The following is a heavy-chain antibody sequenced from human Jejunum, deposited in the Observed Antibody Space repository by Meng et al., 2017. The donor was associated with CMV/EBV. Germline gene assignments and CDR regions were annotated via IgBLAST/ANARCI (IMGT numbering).Heavy chain of an antibody. J-gene: IGHJ4*02. Sequence: IPFKESGPTLAKPPQPLTLTCTFSGFSLSTSEVAVGWIRQPPGKALEWVALIYWDDDKRYSPSLKNRLTITKDTSKNQVILTMTNMDPMDTATYYCAHSSYDSSWYRGPDYWGQGTLVTVSS. V-gene: IGHV2-5*02. CDR1: GFSLSTSEVA. D-gene: IGHD6-13*01. CDR3: AHSSYDSSWYRGPDY. CDR2: IYWDDDK.